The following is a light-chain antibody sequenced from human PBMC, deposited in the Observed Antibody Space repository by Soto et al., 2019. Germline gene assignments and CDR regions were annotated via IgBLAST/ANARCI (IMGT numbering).Light chain of an antibody. J-gene: IGKJ5*01. CDR1: QSVSSSY. CDR3: QQRSNWPIT. Sequence: EIVLTQSPGTLSLSPGEGATLSCRASQSVSSSYLAWYQQKPGQAPRLLIYGASNRATGIPDRFSGSGSGTDFTLTISSLEPEDFAVYYCQQRSNWPITFGQGTRLEIK. CDR2: GAS. V-gene: IGKV3D-20*02.